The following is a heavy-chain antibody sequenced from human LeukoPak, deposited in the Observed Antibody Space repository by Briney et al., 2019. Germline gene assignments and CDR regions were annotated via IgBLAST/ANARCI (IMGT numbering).Heavy chain of an antibody. J-gene: IGHJ6*03. CDR1: GYTFTGYY. D-gene: IGHD1-26*01. CDR2: INPNSGGT. V-gene: IGHV1-2*02. Sequence: GSVKVSCKASGYTFTGYYMHWVRQAPGQGLEWMGWINPNSGGTNYAQKFQGRVTMTRDTSISTAYMELSRLRSDDTAVYYCARDLSGGSYKLRDYYYMDVWGKGTTVTISS. CDR3: ARDLSGGSYKLRDYYYMDV.